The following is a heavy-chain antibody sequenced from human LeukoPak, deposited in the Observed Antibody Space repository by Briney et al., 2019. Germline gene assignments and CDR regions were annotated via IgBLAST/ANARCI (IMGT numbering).Heavy chain of an antibody. CDR2: INTNTGNP. CDR3: AVEMVRGVIIRDY. J-gene: IGHJ4*02. D-gene: IGHD3-10*01. V-gene: IGHV7-4-1*02. Sequence: ASVKVSCKASGYTFTGGSYMHWVRQAPGQGLEWMGWINTNTGNPTYAQGFTGRFVFSLDTSVSTAYLQISSLKAEDTAVYYCAVEMVRGVIIRDYWGQGTLVTVSS. CDR1: GYTFTGGSY.